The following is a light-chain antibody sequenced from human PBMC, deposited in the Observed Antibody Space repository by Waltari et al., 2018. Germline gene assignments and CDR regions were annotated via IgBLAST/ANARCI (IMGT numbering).Light chain of an antibody. V-gene: IGKV4-1*01. J-gene: IGKJ5*01. CDR3: QQYYSSPIS. CDR1: RSVLYNSNKKTY. CDR2: WAS. Sequence: EIVMTQSPDSLAVSLGERAAINCKSSRSVLYNSNKKTYLAWDQQKPRQPPKLLITWASSRESGVPDRFSGSGSGTDFTLTISSLQAEDVAVYYCQQYYSSPISFGQGTRLEIK.